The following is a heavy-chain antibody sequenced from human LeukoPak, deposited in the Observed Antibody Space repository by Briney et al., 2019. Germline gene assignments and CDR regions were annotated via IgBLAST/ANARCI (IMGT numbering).Heavy chain of an antibody. V-gene: IGHV4-34*01. CDR2: INHSGST. CDR3: ARVPPPQWLVVNNWFDP. CDR1: GGSFSGYY. J-gene: IGHJ5*02. D-gene: IGHD6-19*01. Sequence: SETPSLTCAVYGGSFSGYYWSWIRQPPGKGLEWIGEINHSGSTNYNPSLKSRVTISVDTSKNQFSLKLSSVTAADTAVYYCARVPPPQWLVVNNWFDPWGQGTLVTVSS.